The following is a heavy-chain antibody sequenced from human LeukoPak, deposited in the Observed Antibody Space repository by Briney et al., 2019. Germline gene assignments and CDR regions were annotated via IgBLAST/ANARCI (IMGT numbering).Heavy chain of an antibody. V-gene: IGHV4-39*07. CDR2: MSYSGST. CDR1: DGPIN. D-gene: IGHD3-22*01. Sequence: PSETLSLTCTVSDGPINWGWIRQPPGKGLEWVGSMSYSGSTFYNPSLKSRVTMSVDTSKNQFSLKLSSVTAADTAVYYCARLVSSETHGYFDYWGQGTLVPVST. CDR3: ARLVSSETHGYFDY. J-gene: IGHJ4*02.